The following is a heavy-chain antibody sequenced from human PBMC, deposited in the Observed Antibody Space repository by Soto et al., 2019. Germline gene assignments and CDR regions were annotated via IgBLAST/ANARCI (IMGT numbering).Heavy chain of an antibody. J-gene: IGHJ4*02. CDR3: ARDYDSAYYFDY. D-gene: IGHD3-22*01. CDR1: GFTFSSYA. Sequence: PGGSLRLSCAASGFTFSSYAMHWVRQAPGKGLEWVAVISYDGSNKYYADSVKGRFTISRDNSKNTLYLQMNSLRAEDTAVYYCARDYDSAYYFDYWGQGXLVTVSS. CDR2: ISYDGSNK. V-gene: IGHV3-30-3*01.